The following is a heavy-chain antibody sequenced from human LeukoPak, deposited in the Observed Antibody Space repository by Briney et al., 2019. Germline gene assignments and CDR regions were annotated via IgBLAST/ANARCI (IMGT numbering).Heavy chain of an antibody. CDR1: GGTFSSYA. CDR3: ASGIVGATMNAFDI. V-gene: IGHV1-46*01. CDR2: INPSGGST. Sequence: GASVKVSCKASGGTFSSYAISWVRQAPGQGLEWMGIINPSGGSTSYAQKFQGRVTMTRDTSTSTVYMELSSLRSEDTAVYYCASGIVGATMNAFDIWGQGTMVTVSS. D-gene: IGHD1-26*01. J-gene: IGHJ3*02.